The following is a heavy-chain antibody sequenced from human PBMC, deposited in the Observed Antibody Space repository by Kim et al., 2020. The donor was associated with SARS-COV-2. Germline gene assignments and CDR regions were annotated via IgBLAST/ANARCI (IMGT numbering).Heavy chain of an antibody. J-gene: IGHJ3*02. V-gene: IGHV3-23*01. CDR2: ISGSGGST. CDR1: GFTFSSYA. CDR3: AKDHGLLWFGELGAFDI. D-gene: IGHD3-10*01. Sequence: GGSLRLSCAASGFTFSSYAMSWVRQAPGKGLEWVSAISGSGGSTYYADSVKGRFTISRDNSKNTLYLQMNSLRAEDTAVYYCAKDHGLLWFGELGAFDIWGQGTMVTVSS.